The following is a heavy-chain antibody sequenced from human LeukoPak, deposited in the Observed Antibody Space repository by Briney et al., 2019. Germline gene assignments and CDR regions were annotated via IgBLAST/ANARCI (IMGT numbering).Heavy chain of an antibody. D-gene: IGHD3-22*01. CDR3: ARVRPYYYDSSGYYPPDY. V-gene: IGHV4-34*01. CDR1: GGSISSYY. CDR2: INHSGST. Sequence: PSETLSLTCTVSGGSISSYYWSWIRQPPGKGLEWIGEINHSGSTNYNPSLKSRVTISVDTSKNQFSLKLSSVTAADTAVYYCARVRPYYYDSSGYYPPDYWGQGTLVTVSS. J-gene: IGHJ4*02.